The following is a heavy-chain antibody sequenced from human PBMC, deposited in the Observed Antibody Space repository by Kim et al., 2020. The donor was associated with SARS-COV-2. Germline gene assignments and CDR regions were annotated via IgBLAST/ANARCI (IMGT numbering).Heavy chain of an antibody. D-gene: IGHD3-10*01. V-gene: IGHV1-8*01. CDR1: GYNFTPFD. CDR2: MNPNSNNT. Sequence: ASVKVSCKGSGYNFTPFDIHWVRQASGQGPEWMGWMNPNSNNTGYARKFQGRVTMTKNTAIKTAYMELSGLRPEDTAVYYCARPFRNNFDFWGQGTLVTV. CDR3: ARPFRNNFDF. J-gene: IGHJ4*02.